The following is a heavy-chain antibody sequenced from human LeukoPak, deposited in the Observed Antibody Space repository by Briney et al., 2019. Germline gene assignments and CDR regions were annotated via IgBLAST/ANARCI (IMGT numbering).Heavy chain of an antibody. CDR3: ARGRYCSADICTGGDSFDI. J-gene: IGHJ3*02. CDR1: GGSISNYY. V-gene: IGHV4-4*07. CDR2: KYARGSS. D-gene: IGHD2-15*01. Sequence: SETLSLTCTVSGGSISNYYWSWIRQPAGKGLEWIGRKYARGSSNYNPPVQSRVAMSVDTSKNQFSLKLRSVTAADTAVYYCARGRYCSADICTGGDSFDIWGQGTMVSVSP.